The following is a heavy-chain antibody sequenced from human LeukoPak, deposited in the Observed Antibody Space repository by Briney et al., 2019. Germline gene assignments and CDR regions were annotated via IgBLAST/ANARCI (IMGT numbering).Heavy chain of an antibody. CDR2: INHSGST. V-gene: IGHV4-34*01. Sequence: SETLSLTCAVYGGSFSGYYWSWIRQPPGKGLEWIGEINHSGSTNYNPSLESRVTISVDTSKNQFSLKLSSVTAADTAVYYCARRRVVRTFDYRGQGTLVTVSS. CDR1: GGSFSGYY. D-gene: IGHD3-22*01. J-gene: IGHJ4*02. CDR3: ARRRVVRTFDY.